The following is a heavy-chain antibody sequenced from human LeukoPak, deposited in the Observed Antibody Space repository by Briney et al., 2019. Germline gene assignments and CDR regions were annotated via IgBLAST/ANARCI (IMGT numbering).Heavy chain of an antibody. Sequence: SETLSLTCTVPGGSISSYYWSWIRQPPGKGLEWIGYIYYSGSTNYNPSLNSRVTISVDTSKNQFSLKLSSVTAADTAVYYCARVLGYCSSTSCYGGPDYYGMDVWGKGTTVTVSS. J-gene: IGHJ6*04. V-gene: IGHV4-59*01. CDR2: IYYSGST. CDR3: ARVLGYCSSTSCYGGPDYYGMDV. D-gene: IGHD2-2*01. CDR1: GGSISSYY.